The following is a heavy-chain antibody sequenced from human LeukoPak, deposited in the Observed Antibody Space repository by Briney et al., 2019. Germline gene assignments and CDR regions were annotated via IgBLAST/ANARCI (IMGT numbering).Heavy chain of an antibody. D-gene: IGHD5-12*01. Sequence: GGSLRLSCAASGFTFSGSAMHWVCQASGKGLEWVGRIRSKANSYATAYAASVKGRFTISRDDSKNTAYLQMNSLKTEDTAVYYCTSAYSGYDFDYWGQGTLVTVSS. J-gene: IGHJ4*02. CDR1: GFTFSGSA. CDR2: IRSKANSYAT. V-gene: IGHV3-73*01. CDR3: TSAYSGYDFDY.